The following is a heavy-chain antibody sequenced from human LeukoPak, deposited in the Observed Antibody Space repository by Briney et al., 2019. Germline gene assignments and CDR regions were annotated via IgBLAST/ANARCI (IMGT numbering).Heavy chain of an antibody. CDR2: IYPGDSDT. CDR3: ARHRGLGYCSSTSCYADAFDI. CDR1: GYSFTSYW. D-gene: IGHD2-2*01. Sequence: GESLKISCKGSGYSFTSYWIGWVRQMPGKGLEWMGIIYPGDSDTRSSPSFQGQVTITADKSISTAYLQWSSLKASDTAMYYCARHRGLGYCSSTSCYADAFDIWGQGTMVTVSS. V-gene: IGHV5-51*01. J-gene: IGHJ3*02.